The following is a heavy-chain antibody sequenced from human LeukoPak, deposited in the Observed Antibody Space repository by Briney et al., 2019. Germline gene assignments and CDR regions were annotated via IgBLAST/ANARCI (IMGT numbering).Heavy chain of an antibody. D-gene: IGHD2-15*01. J-gene: IGHJ3*02. CDR1: GSTFSSYS. CDR3: ARGSGGGAFDI. V-gene: IGHV3-21*01. CDR2: ISSSSYI. Sequence: GGSLRLSCAASGSTFSSYSMNWIRQAPGKGLEWVSSISSSSYIYYADSVKGRFTISRDNAKNSLYLQMNSLRAEDTAVYYCARGSGGGAFDIWGQGTMVTVSS.